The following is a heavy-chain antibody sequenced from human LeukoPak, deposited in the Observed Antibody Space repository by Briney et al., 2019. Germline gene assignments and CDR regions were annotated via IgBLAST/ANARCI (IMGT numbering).Heavy chain of an antibody. J-gene: IGHJ4*02. CDR3: ARVEGEQQLDY. D-gene: IGHD6-13*01. V-gene: IGHV3-48*03. CDR2: RSNGGGTT. Sequence: GGALRLSCVASGFMFNIHEMNGVRQAPGKGLDWISYRSNGGGTTHYADSVKGRFTVSRDNAKNSLYLQMDSLRVEDTAVYYCARVEGEQQLDYGGQGTLVTVSS. CDR1: GFMFNIHE.